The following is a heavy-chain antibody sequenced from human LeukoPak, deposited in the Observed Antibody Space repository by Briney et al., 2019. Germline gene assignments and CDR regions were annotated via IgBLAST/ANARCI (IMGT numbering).Heavy chain of an antibody. Sequence: KPSETLSLTCTVSGGSISSSSYYWGWIRQPPGKGLEWIGSIYYSGSTYYNPSLKSRVTISVDTPKNQFSLKLSSVTAADTAVYYCASWYSSGWYFDYWGQGTLVTVSS. D-gene: IGHD6-19*01. CDR3: ASWYSSGWYFDY. J-gene: IGHJ4*02. CDR2: IYYSGST. CDR1: GGSISSSSYY. V-gene: IGHV4-39*01.